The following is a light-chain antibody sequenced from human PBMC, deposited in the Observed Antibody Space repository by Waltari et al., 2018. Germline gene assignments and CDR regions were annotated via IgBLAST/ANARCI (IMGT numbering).Light chain of an antibody. J-gene: IGLJ2*01. CDR3: QSYDTTLSVV. Sequence: QSALTQPPSVSGAPGQRVTISCSGSGSNIGAGYDVHWYRQLPGKAPTLLIYGVNTRPPGVSDRFSGSQFDTSASLAIAGLQADDEADYYCQSYDTTLSVVFGGGTKLTVL. CDR1: GSNIGAGYD. CDR2: GVN. V-gene: IGLV1-40*01.